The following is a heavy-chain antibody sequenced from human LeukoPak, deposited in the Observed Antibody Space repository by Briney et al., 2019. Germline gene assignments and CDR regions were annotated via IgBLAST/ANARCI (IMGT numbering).Heavy chain of an antibody. V-gene: IGHV3-33*06. CDR1: GFTFSSYG. CDR3: AKASGYCSSTSCYLFDY. Sequence: GRSLRLSCAASGFTFSSYGMHWVRQAPGKGLEWVAVIWYDGSKKYYADSVKGRFTISRGNSKNTRYLEMNSLRAEDTAVYYCAKASGYCSSTSCYLFDYWGQGTLVTVSS. J-gene: IGHJ4*02. D-gene: IGHD2-2*01. CDR2: IWYDGSKK.